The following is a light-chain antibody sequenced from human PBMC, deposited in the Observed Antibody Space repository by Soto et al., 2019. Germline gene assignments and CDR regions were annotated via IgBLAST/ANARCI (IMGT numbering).Light chain of an antibody. Sequence: DIQMTQSPSTLSASVGDRVTITCRASQSISSSLAWYQKKPGKAPKLLIYKASSLESGVPSRFSGSGSGTEFTLTISSLQPDDFATYFCQQYNDHPFAFGQGTMLDIK. J-gene: IGKJ2*01. V-gene: IGKV1-5*03. CDR1: QSISSS. CDR2: KAS. CDR3: QQYNDHPFA.